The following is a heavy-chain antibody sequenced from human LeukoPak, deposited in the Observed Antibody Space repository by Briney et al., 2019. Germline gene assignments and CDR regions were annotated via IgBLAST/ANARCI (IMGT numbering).Heavy chain of an antibody. V-gene: IGHV3-23*01. CDR1: GFTFSSYA. J-gene: IGHJ5*02. Sequence: GGSLRLSCAASGFTFSSYAMSWVRQAPGKGLEWVSAISGSGGSTYYADSVKGRFTISRDNSKNTLYLQMNSLRAEDTAVYYCAKDQEDIGVVVAATQSFDPWGQGTLVTVSS. CDR3: AKDQEDIGVVVAATQSFDP. D-gene: IGHD2-15*01. CDR2: ISGSGGST.